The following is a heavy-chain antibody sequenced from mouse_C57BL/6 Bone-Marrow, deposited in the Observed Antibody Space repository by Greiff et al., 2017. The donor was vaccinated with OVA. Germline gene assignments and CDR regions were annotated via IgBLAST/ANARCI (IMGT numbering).Heavy chain of an antibody. Sequence: QVQLKESGAELARPGASVKMSCKASGYTFTSYTMHWVKQRPGQGLEWIGYINPSSGYTKYNQKFKDKATLTADKSSSTAYMQLSSLTSEDSAVYDGARGAYYGSSRWYFDVWGTGTTVTVSS. CDR2: INPSSGYT. CDR1: GYTFTSYT. CDR3: ARGAYYGSSRWYFDV. V-gene: IGHV1-4*01. D-gene: IGHD1-1*01. J-gene: IGHJ1*03.